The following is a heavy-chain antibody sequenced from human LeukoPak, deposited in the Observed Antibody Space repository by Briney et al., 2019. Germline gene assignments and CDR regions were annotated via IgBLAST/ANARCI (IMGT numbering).Heavy chain of an antibody. D-gene: IGHD2-21*02. V-gene: IGHV1-69*06. CDR2: IIPIFGTA. Sequence: GASVKVSCKASGGTFSSYAISWVRQAPGQGLEWMGRIIPIFGTANYAQKFQGRVTITAEKSRRTVYMELNRLRYEDRAVYYCASNYCGGDCYSGPFDYWGQGTLVTVS. CDR1: GGTFSSYA. J-gene: IGHJ4*02. CDR3: ASNYCGGDCYSGPFDY.